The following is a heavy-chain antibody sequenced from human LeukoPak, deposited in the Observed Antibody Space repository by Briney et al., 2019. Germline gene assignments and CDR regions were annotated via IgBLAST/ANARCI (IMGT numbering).Heavy chain of an antibody. CDR3: AKGTPGYGDSGDAFDI. CDR2: INGSGGST. D-gene: IGHD2-21*01. J-gene: IGHJ3*02. V-gene: IGHV3-23*01. CDR1: GFTFSSYA. Sequence: GGSVRLSCAASGFTFSSYAMMWLRQAPGQGLEWVLAINGSGGSTYYADSVRGRFTISRDNSKNTLYLQMNSLRAEDTAVYYCAKGTPGYGDSGDAFDIWGQGTMVTVSS.